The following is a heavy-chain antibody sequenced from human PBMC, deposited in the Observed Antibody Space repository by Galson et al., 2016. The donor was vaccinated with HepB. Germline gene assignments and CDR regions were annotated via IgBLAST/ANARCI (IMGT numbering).Heavy chain of an antibody. CDR2: INPNVGST. J-gene: IGHJ3*02. CDR3: AREHDIWTSYAFDI. Sequence: GYTFTAYFIYWVRQAPGQGLEWMGFINPNVGSTTFAQKFQDRVTMTRDTSASTVYMELSSLRSEDTAVYYCAREHDIWTSYAFDIWGQGTMITVSS. D-gene: IGHD3/OR15-3a*01. V-gene: IGHV1-46*01. CDR1: GYTFTAYF.